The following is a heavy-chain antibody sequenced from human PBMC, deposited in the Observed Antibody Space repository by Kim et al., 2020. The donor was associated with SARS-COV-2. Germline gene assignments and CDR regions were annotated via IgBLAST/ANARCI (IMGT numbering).Heavy chain of an antibody. CDR1: GASIITDHW. Sequence: SETLSLTCAVSGASIITDHWWSWVRQPPGKGLEWLGEVHHDGRTNYNSSLRTRLTMSVHKSNNDYSLPMRLVTVADTAMSYCSIDTLGPPAIQWGQGILV. D-gene: IGHD3-16*01. CDR3: SIDTLGPPAIQ. V-gene: IGHV4-4*02. J-gene: IGHJ4*02. CDR2: VHHDGRT.